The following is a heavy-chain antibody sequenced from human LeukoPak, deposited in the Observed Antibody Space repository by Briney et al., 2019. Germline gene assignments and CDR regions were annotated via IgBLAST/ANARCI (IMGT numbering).Heavy chain of an antibody. CDR3: ARAVTMVRGPYSGGGRPSYGMDV. Sequence: SQTLSLTCAVSGGSISSGGYSWSWIRQPPGKGLEWIGYIYHSGSTYYNPSLKSRVTISVDRSKNQFSLKLSSVTAADTAVYYCARAVTMVRGPYSGGGRPSYGMDVWGQGTTVTVSS. D-gene: IGHD3-10*01. J-gene: IGHJ6*02. CDR2: IYHSGST. V-gene: IGHV4-30-2*01. CDR1: GGSISSGGYS.